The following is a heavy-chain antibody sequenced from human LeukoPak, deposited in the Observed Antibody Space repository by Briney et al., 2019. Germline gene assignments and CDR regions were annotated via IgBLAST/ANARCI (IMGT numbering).Heavy chain of an antibody. CDR3: ARAIMGDAAGV. CDR1: GFTFSSYG. J-gene: IGHJ4*02. V-gene: IGHV3-74*01. CDR2: INSDGSST. D-gene: IGHD1-26*01. Sequence: GGSLRLSCAASGFTFSSYGMHWVRQAPGKGLVWVSRINSDGSSTSYADSVKGRFTISRDNSKNTLSLQMNSLRAEDTAMYYCARAIMGDAAGVWGQGTLVTVSS.